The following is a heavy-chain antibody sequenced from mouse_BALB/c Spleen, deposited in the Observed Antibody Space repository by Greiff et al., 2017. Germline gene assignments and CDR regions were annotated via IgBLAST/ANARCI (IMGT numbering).Heavy chain of an antibody. CDR3: ARQTADTTVVDY. V-gene: IGHV5-12-1*01. D-gene: IGHD1-1*01. CDR2: ISSGGGST. J-gene: IGHJ2*01. Sequence: EVKLMESGGGLVKPGGSLKLSCAASGFAFSSYDMSWVRQTPEKRLEWVAYISSGGGSTYYPDTVKGRFTISRDNAKNTLYLQMSSLKSEDTAMYYCARQTADTTVVDYWGQGTTLTVSS. CDR1: GFAFSSYD.